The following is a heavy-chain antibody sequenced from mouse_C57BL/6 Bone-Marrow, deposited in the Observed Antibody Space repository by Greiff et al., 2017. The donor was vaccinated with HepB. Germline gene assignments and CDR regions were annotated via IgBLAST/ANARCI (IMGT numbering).Heavy chain of an antibody. CDR2: ISSGSSTI. D-gene: IGHD1-1*01. V-gene: IGHV5-17*01. J-gene: IGHJ1*03. CDR3: ARTYYYGSSSYWYFDV. CDR1: GFTFSDYG. Sequence: EVQRVASGGGLVKPGGSLKLSCAASGFTFSDYGMHWVRQAPEKGLEWVAYISSGSSTIYYADTVKGRFTISRDNAKNTLFLQMTSLRSEDTAMYYCARTYYYGSSSYWYFDVWGTGTTVTVSS.